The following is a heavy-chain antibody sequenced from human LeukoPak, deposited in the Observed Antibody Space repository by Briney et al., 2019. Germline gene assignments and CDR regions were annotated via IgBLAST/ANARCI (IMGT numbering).Heavy chain of an antibody. CDR3: AAADAAEYFQH. J-gene: IGHJ1*01. V-gene: IGHV4-30-4*01. CDR2: IYYSGST. CDR1: GGSISSGDYY. D-gene: IGHD2-15*01. Sequence: SQTLSLTCTVSGGSISSGDYYWSWIRQPPGKGLEWIGYIYYSGSTYYSPSLKSRVTISVDTSKNQFSLKLSSVTAADTAVYYCAAADAAEYFQHWGQGTLVTVSS.